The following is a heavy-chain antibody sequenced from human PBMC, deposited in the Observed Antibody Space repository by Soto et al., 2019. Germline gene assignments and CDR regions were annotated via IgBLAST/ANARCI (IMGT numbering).Heavy chain of an antibody. J-gene: IGHJ4*02. V-gene: IGHV1-69*06. D-gene: IGHD1-26*01. Sequence: QAQLVQSGAEVKKPGASANISCKASGYTFTRYNIHWVRQAPGQGLEWMGGIIPLFGATNYAQHFQGRVTITADKFTSTSYMELSSLKSEDTAVYYCARLIGEGYSGTYGLDYWGQGTLVTVSS. CDR2: IIPLFGAT. CDR1: GYTFTRYN. CDR3: ARLIGEGYSGTYGLDY.